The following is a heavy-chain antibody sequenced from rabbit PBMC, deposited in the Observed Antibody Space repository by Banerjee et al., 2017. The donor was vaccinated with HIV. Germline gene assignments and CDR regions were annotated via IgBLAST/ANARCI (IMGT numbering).Heavy chain of an antibody. J-gene: IGHJ4*01. D-gene: IGHD4-1*01. Sequence: QSLEESGGDLVKPGASLTLTCKASGFTISSSYWMCWVRQAPGKGLEWIACIYTGNGGTYYASWAKGRFTMSKTSTTVTLQMTSLTAADTATYFCARDLAGVIGWNFGLWGPGTLVTVS. CDR3: ARDLAGVIGWNFGL. V-gene: IGHV1S40*01. CDR1: GFTISSSYW. CDR2: IYTGNGGT.